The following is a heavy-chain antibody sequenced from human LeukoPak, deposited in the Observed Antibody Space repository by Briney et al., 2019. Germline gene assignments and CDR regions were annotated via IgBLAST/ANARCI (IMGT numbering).Heavy chain of an antibody. CDR1: GGSISTSSYY. V-gene: IGHV4-39*07. J-gene: IGHJ4*02. CDR2: IFYSGST. Sequence: SETLSLTCTVSGGSISTSSYYWGWVRQPPGKGLEWIGNIFYSGSTYYSPSLKSRVTISLDTSKNQFSLKLSPVTAADTAVYYCARGGYGYSYGYSFDYWGQGTLVTVSS. CDR3: ARGGYGYSYGYSFDY. D-gene: IGHD5-18*01.